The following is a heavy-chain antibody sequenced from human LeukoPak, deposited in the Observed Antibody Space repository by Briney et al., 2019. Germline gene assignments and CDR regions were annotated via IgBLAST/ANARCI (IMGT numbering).Heavy chain of an antibody. J-gene: IGHJ4*02. D-gene: IGHD5/OR15-5a*01. CDR1: GGSFSGYY. CDR2: IYHSGIT. CDR3: ATLVSTRYYFDY. Sequence: PSETLSLTCAVYGGSFSGYYWSWIRQPPGEGLEWIGNIYHSGITYYNHFNASLKSRVTISIDTSKSQFSLRLTSVTAADTAVYFCATLVSTRYYFDYWGQGTLVTVSS. V-gene: IGHV4-34*01.